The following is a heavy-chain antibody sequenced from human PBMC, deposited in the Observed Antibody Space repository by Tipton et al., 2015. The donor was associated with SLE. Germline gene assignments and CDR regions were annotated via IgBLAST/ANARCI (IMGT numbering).Heavy chain of an antibody. Sequence: TLSLTCTVSGASISSHYWSWIRQPPGKGPEWIGYIYYTGSTYHSPSPKSRVTISVDRSKNQFSLKLSSVTAADTAVYYCARAIVVVPAALGWFDPWGQGTLVTVSS. CDR3: ARAIVVVPAALGWFDP. D-gene: IGHD2-2*01. CDR2: IYYTGST. V-gene: IGHV4-59*11. CDR1: GASISSHY. J-gene: IGHJ5*02.